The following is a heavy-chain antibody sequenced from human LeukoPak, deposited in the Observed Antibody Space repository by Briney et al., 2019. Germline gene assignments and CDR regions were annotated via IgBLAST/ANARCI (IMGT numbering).Heavy chain of an antibody. D-gene: IGHD3-22*01. Sequence: SETLSLTCTVSGGSISSYYWNWIRQPPGKGLEWIAYIYYSGNTNYNPSLKSRVTISVDTSKNQFSLKLSSVTAADTAVYYCARPGGYYDSSGYYYGFDYWGQGTLVTVSS. CDR1: GGSISSYY. CDR3: ARPGGYYDSSGYYYGFDY. V-gene: IGHV4-59*12. J-gene: IGHJ4*02. CDR2: IYYSGNT.